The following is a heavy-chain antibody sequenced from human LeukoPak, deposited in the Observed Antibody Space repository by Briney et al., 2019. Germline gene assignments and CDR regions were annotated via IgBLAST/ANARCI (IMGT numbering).Heavy chain of an antibody. Sequence: PGGSLRLSCAASGFTFSDYAMSWVRQVPGKGLEWGSTLSGSGTTTFYANSVKGRFTISRDSSKNTLYLQMNSLRAADTALYYCTKDYDTVGYYSSDYWGQGTLVTVSS. CDR3: TKDYDTVGYYSSDY. D-gene: IGHD3-22*01. J-gene: IGHJ4*02. CDR2: LSGSGTTT. CDR1: GFTFSDYA. V-gene: IGHV3-23*01.